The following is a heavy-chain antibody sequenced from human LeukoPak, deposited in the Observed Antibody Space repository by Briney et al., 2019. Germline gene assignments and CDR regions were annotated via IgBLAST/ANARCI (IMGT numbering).Heavy chain of an antibody. V-gene: IGHV1-69*04. J-gene: IGHJ4*02. CDR2: IIPILGIA. D-gene: IGHD3-22*01. Sequence: SVKVSCKASGGTFSSYAISWGAEAPGQGLEWMGRIIPILGIANYAQKFQGRVTITADKSTSTAYMGLSSLRSEDTAVYYCARVGDSSGYYDYWGQGTLVTVSS. CDR3: ARVGDSSGYYDY. CDR1: GGTFSSYA.